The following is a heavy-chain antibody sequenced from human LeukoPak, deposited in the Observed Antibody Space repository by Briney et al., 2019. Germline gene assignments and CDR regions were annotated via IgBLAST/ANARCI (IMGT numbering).Heavy chain of an antibody. CDR2: IYYSGST. CDR3: ARRIWLQLMDAFDI. D-gene: IGHD5-24*01. Sequence: PSDTLSLTCTVSGDSISSYYWSWIRQTPGKGLEWIGYIYYSGSTNYNPSLKSRVTISVDTSKNQFSLKLSSVTAADTAVYYCARRIWLQLMDAFDIWGQGTMVTVSS. CDR1: GDSISSYY. J-gene: IGHJ3*02. V-gene: IGHV4-59*08.